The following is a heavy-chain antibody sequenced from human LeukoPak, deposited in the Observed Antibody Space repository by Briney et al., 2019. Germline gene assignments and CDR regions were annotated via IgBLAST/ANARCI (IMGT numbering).Heavy chain of an antibody. CDR2: INHSGST. J-gene: IGHJ4*02. CDR1: GGSFSGYY. D-gene: IGHD2-15*01. CDR3: ARPARGGRPHYFDY. Sequence: SETLSLTCAVYGGSFSGYYRSWIRQPPGKGLEWIGEINHSGSTNYNPSLKSRVTISVDTSKNQFSLKLSSVTAADTAVYYCARPARGGRPHYFDYWGQGTLVTVSS. V-gene: IGHV4-34*01.